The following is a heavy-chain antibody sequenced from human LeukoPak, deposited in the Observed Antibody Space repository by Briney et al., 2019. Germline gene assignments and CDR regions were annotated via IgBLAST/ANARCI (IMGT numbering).Heavy chain of an antibody. J-gene: IGHJ6*02. Sequence: SETLSLTCTVSGGSISSYYWSWIRQPPGKGLEWIGYIYYSGSTNYNPSLKSRVTISVDTSKNQFSLKLSSVTAADTAVYYCARGGLLYYDFWSGRAKDYYYGMDVWGQGTTVTVSS. CDR1: GGSISSYY. V-gene: IGHV4-59*01. CDR3: ARGGLLYYDFWSGRAKDYYYGMDV. D-gene: IGHD3-3*01. CDR2: IYYSGST.